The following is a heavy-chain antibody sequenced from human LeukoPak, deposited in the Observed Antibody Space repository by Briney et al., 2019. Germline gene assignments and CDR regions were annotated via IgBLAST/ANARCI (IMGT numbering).Heavy chain of an antibody. V-gene: IGHV3-11*04. Sequence: GGSLRLSCAASGFTFSDYYMSWIRQAPGKGLEWVSYISSTGSTIYYADSVKGRFTISRDNAKNSLYLQMNGLRVEDTAVYYCAASFYGSGGDYWGQGTLVTVSS. CDR3: AASFYGSGGDY. CDR2: ISSTGSTI. D-gene: IGHD3-10*01. CDR1: GFTFSDYY. J-gene: IGHJ4*02.